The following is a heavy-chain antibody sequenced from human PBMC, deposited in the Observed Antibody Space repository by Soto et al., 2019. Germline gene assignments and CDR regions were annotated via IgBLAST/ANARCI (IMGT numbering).Heavy chain of an antibody. CDR2: INTHNGNT. D-gene: IGHD6-19*01. CDR3: TRYGSAPYYHYGMDA. V-gene: IGHV1-18*01. Sequence: GASVKVSCKASGYTFTTYGISWVRQAPGQGLEWLGWINTHNGNTNYAQNLQGRVIMTADTSTSTAYMELRSLRSDDTAIYYCTRYGSAPYYHYGMDAWGQGTTVTVSS. J-gene: IGHJ6*02. CDR1: GYTFTTYG.